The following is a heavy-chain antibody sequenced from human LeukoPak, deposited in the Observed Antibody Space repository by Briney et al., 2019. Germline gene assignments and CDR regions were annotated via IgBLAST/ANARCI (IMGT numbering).Heavy chain of an antibody. V-gene: IGHV4-34*01. D-gene: IGHD3-3*01. CDR2: INHSGST. J-gene: IGHJ4*02. CDR3: ARRPFWSGYYKRIYFDY. CDR1: GGSFSGYY. Sequence: PSETLSLTCAVYGGSFSGYYWSWIRQPPGKGLEWIGEINHSGSTNYNPSLKSRVTISVDTSKNQFSLKLSSVTAADTAVYYCARRPFWSGYYKRIYFDYWGQGILVTVSS.